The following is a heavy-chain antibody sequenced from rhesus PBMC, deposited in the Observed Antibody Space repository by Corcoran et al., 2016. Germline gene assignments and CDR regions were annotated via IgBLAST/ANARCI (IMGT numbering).Heavy chain of an antibody. CDR3: AILGIAAAGDFDY. Sequence: EVQLVETGGGLVQLGGSLKLSCAASGFTFSSYDMTWVRQAPGTGLEWVSAINSYGGKTYYAYSVKGRFTISRDNSKNTLSLQMNSLRTEDTAVYYCAILGIAAAGDFDYWGQGVLVTVSS. D-gene: IGHD6-25*01. CDR1: GFTFSSYD. V-gene: IGHV3S5*01. CDR2: INSYGGKT. J-gene: IGHJ4*01.